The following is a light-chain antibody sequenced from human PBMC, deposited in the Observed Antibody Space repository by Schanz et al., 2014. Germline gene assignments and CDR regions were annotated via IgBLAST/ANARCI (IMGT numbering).Light chain of an antibody. CDR2: GAS. CDR1: QSVNSN. CDR3: QQYGSSPPET. V-gene: IGKV3-20*01. Sequence: EIVMTQSPATLSVSPGERATLSCRASQSVNSNLGWYQQKPGQAPRLLIYGASSRATGIPDRFSGSGSGTDFTLTISRLEPEDCAVYYCQQYGSSPPETFGQGTKVEIK. J-gene: IGKJ1*01.